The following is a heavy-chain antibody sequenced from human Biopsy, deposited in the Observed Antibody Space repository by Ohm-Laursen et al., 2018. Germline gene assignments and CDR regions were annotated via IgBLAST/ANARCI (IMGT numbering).Heavy chain of an antibody. D-gene: IGHD2-2*01. V-gene: IGHV4-4*07. J-gene: IGHJ4*02. CDR3: ARMPHFDY. Sequence: SETLSLTCIVSGDSISNSYWTWIRQPAGKGLEWIGRFYSSGSSSYNPSLKSRVTMSIDASMNQFSLKLTYVTAADTAVYYCARMPHFDYWGQGILVTVSS. CDR1: GDSISNSY. CDR2: FYSSGSS.